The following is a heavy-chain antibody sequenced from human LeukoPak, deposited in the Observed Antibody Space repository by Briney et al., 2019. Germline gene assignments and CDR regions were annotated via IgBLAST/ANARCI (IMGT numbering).Heavy chain of an antibody. Sequence: SETLSLTCAVYGGSFSGYYWSWVRQPPGKGLEWIGEINHSGSTNYNPYLKSRVTISVDTSKNQFSLKLSSVTAADTAVYYCARGTLKRWLQSLTFGYWGQGTLVTVPS. CDR1: GGSFSGYY. D-gene: IGHD5-24*01. J-gene: IGHJ4*02. CDR2: INHSGST. V-gene: IGHV4-34*01. CDR3: ARGTLKRWLQSLTFGY.